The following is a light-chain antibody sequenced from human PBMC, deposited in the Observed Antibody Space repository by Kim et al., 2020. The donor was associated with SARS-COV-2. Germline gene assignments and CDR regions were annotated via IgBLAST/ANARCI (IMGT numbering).Light chain of an antibody. CDR3: QAWGSPTNVV. Sequence: SYELTQPPSVSVSPGQTANISCSGHNVGTKYVCWYQHKAGQSPLLVIYEDMKRPSGIPERFSGSNSGNTATLTISGTQTLDEAVYYCQAWGSPTNVVFGGGTELTVL. CDR2: EDM. V-gene: IGLV3-1*01. J-gene: IGLJ2*01. CDR1: NVGTKY.